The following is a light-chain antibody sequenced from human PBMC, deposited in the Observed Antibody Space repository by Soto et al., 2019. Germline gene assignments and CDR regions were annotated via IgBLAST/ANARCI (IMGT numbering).Light chain of an antibody. CDR2: AAS. J-gene: IGKJ1*01. CDR3: QKYNSAPWT. CDR1: QGITNY. V-gene: IGKV1-27*01. Sequence: DVQMTQSPSSLSASVGDIVTITCRASQGITNYVAWYQHRPGRVPKLLIYAASTLQSGVPSRFSGSGSGTDFTLTIGSLQPEDVATYYCQKYNSAPWTFGQGTKVDIK.